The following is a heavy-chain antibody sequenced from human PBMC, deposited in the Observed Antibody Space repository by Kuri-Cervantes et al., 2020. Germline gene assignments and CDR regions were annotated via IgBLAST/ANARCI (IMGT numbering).Heavy chain of an antibody. J-gene: IGHJ5*02. CDR2: ISWNSGKI. CDR1: GFSFDDYA. CDR3: AKDEGSVPSKWFDP. Sequence: GGSLRLSCAASGFSFDDYAMHWVRQAPGKGLEWVAGISWNSGKIVYADSVKGRFIIPRDNAKNSLYLQMNSLRAEDTAFDYYAKDEGSVPSKWFDPWGQGTLVTVSS. V-gene: IGHV3-9*01.